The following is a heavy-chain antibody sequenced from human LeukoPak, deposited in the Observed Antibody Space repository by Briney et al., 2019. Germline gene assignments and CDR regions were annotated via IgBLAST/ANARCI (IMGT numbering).Heavy chain of an antibody. Sequence: PSETLSLTCSVSGASISSSSYSWGWIRQPPGKGLEWIGSIYYSGSTYYNPSLKGRVTISVDTSKNQFSLKVSSVTAADTAVYYCARHEWQQLVKFDYWGQGALVTVSS. CDR3: ARHEWQQLVKFDY. CDR2: IYYSGST. V-gene: IGHV4-39*01. J-gene: IGHJ4*02. CDR1: GASISSSSYS. D-gene: IGHD6-13*01.